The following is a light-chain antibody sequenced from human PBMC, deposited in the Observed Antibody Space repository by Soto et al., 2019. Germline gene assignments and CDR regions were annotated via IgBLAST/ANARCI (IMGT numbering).Light chain of an antibody. Sequence: DIQMTQSPSTLSASVGDRVTITCRASQSISNWLAWYQQKPGKAPKLLVYKASGLETGVPSRFSGSGSGTEFTLSISSLQPDDFATYYCQQYSYYWTFSLRTNVDLK. V-gene: IGKV1-5*03. CDR1: QSISNW. J-gene: IGKJ1*01. CDR2: KAS. CDR3: QQYSYYWT.